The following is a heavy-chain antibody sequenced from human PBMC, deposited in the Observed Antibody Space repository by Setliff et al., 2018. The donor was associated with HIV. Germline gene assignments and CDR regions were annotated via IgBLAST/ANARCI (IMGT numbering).Heavy chain of an antibody. D-gene: IGHD2-15*01. Sequence: GGSLRLSCAASGFTFSSYSMNWVRQAPGKGLEWVSFISGNSGAVTYADSVKGRFTTSRDNARNSLYLEMNSLRADDTAVYYCARDFCGSSCSSGYGYFDHWGQGTLVTVSS. V-gene: IGHV3-48*01. J-gene: IGHJ4*02. CDR2: ISGNSGAV. CDR3: ARDFCGSSCSSGYGYFDH. CDR1: GFTFSSYS.